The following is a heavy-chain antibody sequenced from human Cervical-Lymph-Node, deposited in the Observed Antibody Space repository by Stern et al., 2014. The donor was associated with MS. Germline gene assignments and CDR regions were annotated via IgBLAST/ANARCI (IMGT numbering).Heavy chain of an antibody. CDR1: GYTLTSHW. CDR3: ARQRYFDY. CDR2: IFPGGSDI. V-gene: IGHV5-51*01. J-gene: IGHJ4*02. Sequence: EVQLLEPGPEVKRPGESLKISCQASGYTLTSHWIGGVRQMPRKGLEWIAIIFPGGSDIRYSPSFQGQVTISADKSSSTAYLQWNNLKASDTAIYYCARQRYFDYWGQGTLVTVSS.